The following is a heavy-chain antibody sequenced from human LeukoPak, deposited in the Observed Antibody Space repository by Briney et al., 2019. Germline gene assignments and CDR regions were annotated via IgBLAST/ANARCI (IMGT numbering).Heavy chain of an antibody. CDR3: ARSDDSSGYYPHDAFDI. Sequence: GGSLRLSCAASGFTFSSYTMNWVRQAPGKGLEWVSSITSSSSYIYYADSVKGRFTISRDNAKNSLCLQMNSLRAEDTAVYYCARSDDSSGYYPHDAFDIWGQGTMVTVSS. CDR2: ITSSSSYI. J-gene: IGHJ3*02. D-gene: IGHD3-22*01. V-gene: IGHV3-21*01. CDR1: GFTFSSYT.